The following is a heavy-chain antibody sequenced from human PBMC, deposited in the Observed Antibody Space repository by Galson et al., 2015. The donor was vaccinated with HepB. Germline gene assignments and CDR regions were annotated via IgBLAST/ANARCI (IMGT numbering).Heavy chain of an antibody. CDR3: ASSNDYGDPRWWYFDY. CDR2: IYYSGST. D-gene: IGHD4-17*01. V-gene: IGHV4-59*08. Sequence: ESLSLTCTVSGGSISSYYWSWIRQPPGKGLEWIGYIYYSGSTNYNPSLKSRVTISVDTSKNQFSLKLSSVTAADTAVYYCASSNDYGDPRWWYFDYWGQGTLVTVSS. CDR1: GGSISSYY. J-gene: IGHJ4*02.